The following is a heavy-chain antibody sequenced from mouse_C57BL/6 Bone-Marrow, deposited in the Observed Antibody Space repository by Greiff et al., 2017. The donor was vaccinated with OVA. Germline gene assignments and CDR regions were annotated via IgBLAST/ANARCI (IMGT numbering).Heavy chain of an antibody. CDR3: ASYDGYSGAMDD. CDR1: GYTFTSYW. J-gene: IGHJ4*01. V-gene: IGHV1-55*01. CDR2: IYPGSGST. Sequence: QVQLQQSGAELVKPGASVKMSCKASGYTFTSYWITWVKQRPGQGLEWIGDIYPGSGSTNYNEKFKSKATLTVDTSSSTAYMQLSSLTSEDSAVYYCASYDGYSGAMDDWGQGTSVTVSS. D-gene: IGHD2-3*01.